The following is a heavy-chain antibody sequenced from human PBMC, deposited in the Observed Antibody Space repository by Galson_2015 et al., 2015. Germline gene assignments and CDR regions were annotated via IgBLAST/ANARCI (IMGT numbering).Heavy chain of an antibody. CDR1: GFTFSSYG. D-gene: IGHD3-3*01. J-gene: IGHJ6*02. CDR3: AKDSASLYDFWSGYYSGYYYGMDV. Sequence: SLRLSCAASGFTFSSYGMHWVRQAPGKGLEWVAVISYDGSNKYYADSVKGRFTISRDNSKNTLYLQMNSLRAEDTAVYYCAKDSASLYDFWSGYYSGYYYGMDVWGQGTTVTVSS. V-gene: IGHV3-30*18. CDR2: ISYDGSNK.